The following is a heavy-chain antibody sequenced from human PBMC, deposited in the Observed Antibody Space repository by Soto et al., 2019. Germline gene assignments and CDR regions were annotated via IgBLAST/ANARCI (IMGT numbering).Heavy chain of an antibody. CDR2: IIPIFRTT. Sequence: SVKVSCKPSGGTFNTYAFTWVRQAPGQGLEWMGGIIPIFRTTNYAQKFQGRVTITADKSTSTAYMELSSLRSEDTAVYYCARDSGSSGWYLDYFDYWGQGTLVTVSS. D-gene: IGHD6-19*01. CDR3: ARDSGSSGWYLDYFDY. V-gene: IGHV1-69*06. CDR1: GGTFNTYA. J-gene: IGHJ4*02.